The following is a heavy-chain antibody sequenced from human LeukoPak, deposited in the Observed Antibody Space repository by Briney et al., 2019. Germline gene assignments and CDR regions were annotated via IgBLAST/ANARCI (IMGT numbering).Heavy chain of an antibody. D-gene: IGHD2-2*01. CDR1: GYTFTSYG. Sequence: ASVKVSCKASGYTFTSYGISWVRQAPGQGLEWMGWISAYNGNTNYAQKLQGRVTMTTDTSTSTAYMELRGLRSDDTAVYYCAYCSSTSCYEHWFDPWGQGTLVTVSS. V-gene: IGHV1-18*04. J-gene: IGHJ5*02. CDR2: ISAYNGNT. CDR3: AYCSSTSCYEHWFDP.